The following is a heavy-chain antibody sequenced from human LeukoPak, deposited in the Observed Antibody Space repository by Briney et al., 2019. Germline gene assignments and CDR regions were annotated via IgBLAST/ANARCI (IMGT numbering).Heavy chain of an antibody. CDR3: ARDGELTGDKAFDY. D-gene: IGHD7-27*01. Sequence: GASVKVSCKASGYTFTGYYMHWVRQAPGQGLEWMGLINPNSGGTNYAQKFQGRVTMTRDTSICTAYMELSRLRSDDTAVYYCARDGELTGDKAFDYWGQGTLVTVSS. V-gene: IGHV1-2*02. J-gene: IGHJ4*02. CDR1: GYTFTGYY. CDR2: INPNSGGT.